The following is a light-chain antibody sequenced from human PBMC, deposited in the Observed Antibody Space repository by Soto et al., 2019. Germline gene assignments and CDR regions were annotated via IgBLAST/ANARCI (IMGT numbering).Light chain of an antibody. CDR1: SSDVGGYNY. J-gene: IGLJ3*02. Sequence: QSARTQPASVSGSPGQSITISCNGTSSDVGGYNYVSWFQQHPGKAPKVIIHGVSDRPSGVSNRFSGSKSGNTASLTISGLQAEDEADYYCSSYTNINTRVFGGGTKLTVL. CDR3: SSYTNINTRV. V-gene: IGLV2-14*01. CDR2: GVS.